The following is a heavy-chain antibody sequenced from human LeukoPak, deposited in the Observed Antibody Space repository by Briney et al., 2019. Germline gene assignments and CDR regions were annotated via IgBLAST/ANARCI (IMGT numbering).Heavy chain of an antibody. J-gene: IGHJ4*02. V-gene: IGHV1-69*05. CDR2: ITPSSGSA. Sequence: AAVNVSCKASGGTVSVYPVSWVRPTPGQGLEWVGGITPSSGSANYAQKFQGRVTIRTDDSTATAYLDLTGLRSEDTAVYYCARGIAPGYFDFWGQGTLVTVSS. CDR1: GGTVSVYP. D-gene: IGHD2-21*01. CDR3: ARGIAPGYFDF.